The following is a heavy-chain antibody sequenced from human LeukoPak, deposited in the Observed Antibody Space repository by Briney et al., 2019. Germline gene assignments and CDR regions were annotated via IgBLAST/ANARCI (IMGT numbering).Heavy chain of an antibody. V-gene: IGHV3-43*02. J-gene: IGHJ6*02. CDR3: AKEGAELNYYYYYGMDV. D-gene: IGHD1-1*01. Sequence: PGGSLRLSCAASGFTFDDYAMHWVREAPGKGLEWVSLISGDCGSTYYADSVKGRFTISRDNSKNSLYLQVNSLRTEDSALNYCAKEGAELNYYYYYGMDVWGQGTTVTVSS. CDR1: GFTFDDYA. CDR2: ISGDCGST.